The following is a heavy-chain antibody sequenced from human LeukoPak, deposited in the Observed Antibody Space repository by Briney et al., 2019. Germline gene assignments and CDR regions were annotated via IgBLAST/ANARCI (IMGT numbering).Heavy chain of an antibody. D-gene: IGHD4-23*01. V-gene: IGHV3-48*01. CDR2: ISNSGSTI. Sequence: GGSLRLSCAASGFTFSSYSMNWVRQAPGKGLEWILYISNSGSTIYYADSVKGRFTISRDNAKNLQYLQMNNLRAEDTAVYYCARDGDYGGFDYWGQGTLVTVSS. CDR3: ARDGDYGGFDY. J-gene: IGHJ4*02. CDR1: GFTFSSYS.